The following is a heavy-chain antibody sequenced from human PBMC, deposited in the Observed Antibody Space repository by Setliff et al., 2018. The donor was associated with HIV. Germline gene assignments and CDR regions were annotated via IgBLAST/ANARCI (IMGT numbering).Heavy chain of an antibody. CDR3: ARGARGGIDY. CDR1: GFTFHDYG. D-gene: IGHD3-16*01. V-gene: IGHV3-7*03. J-gene: IGHJ4*02. Sequence: GGSLRLSCAASGFTFHDYGMSWVRLAPGKGLEWVANIKHDGSEEYYVDSVKGRFTISRDNAKNSLYLQMNSLRAEDTAFYYCARGARGGIDYWGLGTLVTVSS. CDR2: IKHDGSEE.